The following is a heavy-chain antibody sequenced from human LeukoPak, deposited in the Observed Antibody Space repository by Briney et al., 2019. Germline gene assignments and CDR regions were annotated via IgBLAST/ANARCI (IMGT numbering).Heavy chain of an antibody. CDR2: IYSGGSA. V-gene: IGHV3-53*01. J-gene: IGHJ6*03. Sequence: GGSLRLSCAASGFTVSSNYMSWVRQAPGKGLEWVSVIYSGGSAYYADFVKGRFTISRDNSKNTLYLQMNSLRAEDTAVYYCANIAAPPTYYYYYYMDVWGKGTTVTVSS. D-gene: IGHD6-6*01. CDR3: ANIAAPPTYYYYYYMDV. CDR1: GFTVSSNY.